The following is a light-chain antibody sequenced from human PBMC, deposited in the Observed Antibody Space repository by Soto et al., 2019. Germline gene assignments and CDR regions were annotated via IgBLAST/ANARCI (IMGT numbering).Light chain of an antibody. CDR3: SSHAHSYNWV. J-gene: IGLJ3*02. V-gene: IGLV1-44*01. Sequence: QSVLTQPPSASGTPGQRVTISCSGSSSNIGSNTINWYQQLLPGTAPKLLVYTDSQRPSGVPDRFSGSKSGTSASLAISGLQPEDEAEYYCSSHAHSYNWVFGGGTKLTVL. CDR2: TDS. CDR1: SSNIGSNT.